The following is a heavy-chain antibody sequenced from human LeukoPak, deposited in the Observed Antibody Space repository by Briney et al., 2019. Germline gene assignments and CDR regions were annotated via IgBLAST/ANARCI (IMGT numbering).Heavy chain of an antibody. CDR3: ASVSITSTKNAFDI. J-gene: IGHJ3*02. CDR2: INSDGSST. Sequence: GGSLRLSCAASGFTFSTYLMHWVRQAPGKGLVWVSRINSDGSSTSYADSVKGRFTISRDNAKNTLYLQMNSLRAEDTAVYYCASVSITSTKNAFDIWGQGTMVTVSS. CDR1: GFTFSTYL. V-gene: IGHV3-74*01. D-gene: IGHD3-10*01.